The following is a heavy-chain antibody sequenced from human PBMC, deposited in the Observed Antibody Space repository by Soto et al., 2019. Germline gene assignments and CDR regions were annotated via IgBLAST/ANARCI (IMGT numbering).Heavy chain of an antibody. J-gene: IGHJ3*02. D-gene: IGHD2-8*01. CDR1: GFTFSSYG. V-gene: IGHV3-33*01. CDR3: ARDRCTNGVCYHDAFDI. CDR2: IWYDGSNK. Sequence: QVQLVESGGGVVQPGRSLRLSCAASGFTFSSYGMHWVRQAPGKGLEWVAVIWYDGSNKYYADSVKGRFTISRDNSKNTLYLQMNSLRAEDTAVYYCARDRCTNGVCYHDAFDIWGQGTMVTVSS.